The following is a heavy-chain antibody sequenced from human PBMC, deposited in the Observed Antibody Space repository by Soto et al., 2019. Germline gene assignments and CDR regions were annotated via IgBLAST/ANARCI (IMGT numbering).Heavy chain of an antibody. CDR1: GFTFSSYA. J-gene: IGHJ6*02. CDR3: AKDIRPYGDYLGSSEKYYYYYGRDV. Sequence: PGGSLRLSCAASGFTFSSYAMSWVRQAPGKGLEWVSAISGSGGSTYYADSVKGRFTISRDNSKNTLYLQMNSLRAEDTAVHYCAKDIRPYGDYLGSSEKYYYYYGRDVWGQGTTVTVSS. V-gene: IGHV3-23*01. D-gene: IGHD4-17*01. CDR2: ISGSGGST.